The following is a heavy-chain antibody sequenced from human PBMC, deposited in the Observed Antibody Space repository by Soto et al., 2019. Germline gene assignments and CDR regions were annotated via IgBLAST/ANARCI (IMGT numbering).Heavy chain of an antibody. CDR1: GDSISGYY. CDR3: AKYRRTDAEGYTFEY. Sequence: SETLSLTCTVSGDSISGYYWSWIRQPPGKGLEWIGFIYYTGSTNYNPSLKSRVTMSVDTSKNQFSLKLRSVTAADAAVYFCAKYRRTDAEGYTFEYWGQGALVTVSS. V-gene: IGHV4-59*01. D-gene: IGHD6-13*01. J-gene: IGHJ4*02. CDR2: IYYTGST.